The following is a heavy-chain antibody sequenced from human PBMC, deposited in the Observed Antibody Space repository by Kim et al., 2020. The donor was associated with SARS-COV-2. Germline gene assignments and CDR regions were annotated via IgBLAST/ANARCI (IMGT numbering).Heavy chain of an antibody. V-gene: IGHV1-24*01. J-gene: IGHJ6*02. D-gene: IGHD4-17*01. Sequence: KFQGRVTMTEDTSTDTAYMELSSLRSEDTAVYYCATDMTTVTRLFRGMDVWGQGTTVTVSS. CDR3: ATDMTTVTRLFRGMDV.